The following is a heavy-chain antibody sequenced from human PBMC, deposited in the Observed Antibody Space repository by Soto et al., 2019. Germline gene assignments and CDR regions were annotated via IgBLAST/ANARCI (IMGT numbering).Heavy chain of an antibody. V-gene: IGHV3-23*01. D-gene: IGHD1-26*01. CDR3: AKGIVISLLDY. J-gene: IGHJ4*02. Sequence: GGSLRLSCAGSGFTFSSYAMSWVRQAPGQGLEWVSAISGSGGSTYYADSVKGRFTISRDNSKNTLDLQMNSLRAEDTAVYYCAKGIVISLLDYWGQGILVTVSS. CDR2: ISGSGGST. CDR1: GFTFSSYA.